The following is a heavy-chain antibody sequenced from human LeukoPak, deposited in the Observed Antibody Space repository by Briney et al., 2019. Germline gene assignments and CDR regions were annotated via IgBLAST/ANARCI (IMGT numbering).Heavy chain of an antibody. CDR2: ISYDGSNK. CDR3: ARSGYDVATFDY. CDR1: GFTLKTYA. V-gene: IGHV3-30*14. D-gene: IGHD5-12*01. J-gene: IGHJ4*02. Sequence: GGSLRLSCAASGFTLKTYAMHWVRQAPGKGLEWVAVISYDGSNKYYADSVKGRFTISRDNSKNTLYLQMNSLRAEDTAVYYCARSGYDVATFDYWGQGTLVTVSA.